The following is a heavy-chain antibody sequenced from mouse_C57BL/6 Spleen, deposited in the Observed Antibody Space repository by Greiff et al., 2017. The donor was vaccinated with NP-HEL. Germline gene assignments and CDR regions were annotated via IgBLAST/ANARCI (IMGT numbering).Heavy chain of an antibody. D-gene: IGHD2-10*01. CDR3: ARQRAYYGNPFYAMDY. J-gene: IGHJ4*01. V-gene: IGHV2-6-1*01. Sequence: VQLQESGPGLVAPSQSLSITCTVSGFSLTSYGVHWVRQPPGKGLEWLVVIWSDGSTTYNSALKSRLSISKDNSKSQVFLKMNSLQTDDTAMYYCARQRAYYGNPFYAMDYWGQGTSVTVSS. CDR2: IWSDGST. CDR1: GFSLTSYG.